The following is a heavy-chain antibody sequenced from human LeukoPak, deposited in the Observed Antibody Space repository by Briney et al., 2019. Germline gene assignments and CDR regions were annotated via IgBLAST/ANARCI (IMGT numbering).Heavy chain of an antibody. Sequence: NPSETLSLTCTVSGGSISSYYWSWIRQPAGKGLEWIGRIHTSGSTNYNPSLKSRVTMSVDTSKNQFSLKLSSVTAADTAVYYCARDTDRFGELSPFDYWGQGTLVTVSS. CDR1: GGSISSYY. D-gene: IGHD3-10*01. J-gene: IGHJ4*02. CDR3: ARDTDRFGELSPFDY. V-gene: IGHV4-4*07. CDR2: IHTSGST.